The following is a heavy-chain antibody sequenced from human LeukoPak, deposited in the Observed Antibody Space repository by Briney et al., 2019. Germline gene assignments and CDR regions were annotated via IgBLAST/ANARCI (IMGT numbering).Heavy chain of an antibody. J-gene: IGHJ4*02. CDR3: ARDQTGGY. CDR2: INHSGST. D-gene: IGHD2-15*01. CDR1: GGSFSGYY. Sequence: SETLSLTCAVYGGSFSGYYWSWIRQPPGKGLEWIGEINHSGSTNYNPSLKSRITISVDTSKNQFSLKLSSVTAADTAVYYCARDQTGGYWDQGTLVTVSS. V-gene: IGHV4-34*01.